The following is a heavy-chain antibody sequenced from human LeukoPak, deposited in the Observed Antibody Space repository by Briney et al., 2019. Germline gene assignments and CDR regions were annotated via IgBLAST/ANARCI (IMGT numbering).Heavy chain of an antibody. D-gene: IGHD1-1*01. CDR1: GFTFSSYG. CDR3: ARDSTGTEGLDY. J-gene: IGHJ4*02. V-gene: IGHV3-30*02. Sequence: PGGSLRLSCAASGFTFSSYGMHWVRQAPGKGLEWVAFVRYDGNNKYYADSVKGRFTISRDNSKNTLYLQMNSLRAEDTAVYYCARDSTGTEGLDYWGQGTLVTVSS. CDR2: VRYDGNNK.